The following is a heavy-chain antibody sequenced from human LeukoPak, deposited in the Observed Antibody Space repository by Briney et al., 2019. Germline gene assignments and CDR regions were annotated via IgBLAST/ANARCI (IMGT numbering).Heavy chain of an antibody. CDR2: IIPIFGTA. CDR1: GGTFNNNA. V-gene: IGHV1-69*06. J-gene: IGHJ3*02. Sequence: SVKVSCTASGGTFNNNAITWVRQAPGQGFEWMGGIIPIFGTANHAQKFQGRVTMTEDTSTNTAYMDLSSLRSEDTAVYYCAIGNILVGATFRAFDIWGQGTMVAVSS. CDR3: AIGNILVGATFRAFDI. D-gene: IGHD1-26*01.